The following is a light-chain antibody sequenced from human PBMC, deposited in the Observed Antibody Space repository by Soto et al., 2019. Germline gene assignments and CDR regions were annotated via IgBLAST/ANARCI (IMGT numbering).Light chain of an antibody. V-gene: IGKV3-20*01. CDR3: QQYDSPPRT. Sequence: EIVLTQSPGTLSLSPGERVTLSCRASQSVNSNYLAWYQQKPGQGPRVLMYGASSRATGIPDRFSDSGSGTDFTLTISRLEPEDFAVYYCQQYDSPPRTFGQGTKVEIK. CDR1: QSVNSNY. J-gene: IGKJ1*01. CDR2: GAS.